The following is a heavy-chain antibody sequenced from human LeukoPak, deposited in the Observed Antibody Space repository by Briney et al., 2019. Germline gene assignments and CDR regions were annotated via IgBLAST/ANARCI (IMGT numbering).Heavy chain of an antibody. CDR1: GGSFSGYY. D-gene: IGHD5-12*01. CDR3: ASGRGYSGYDYYFDY. V-gene: IGHV4-34*01. CDR2: INHSGST. Sequence: PSETLSLTCAVYGGSFSGYYWSWIRQPPGKGLEWIGEINHSGSTNYNPSLKSRVTISVDTSKNQFSLKLSSVTAADTAVYYCASGRGYSGYDYYFDYWGQGTLVTVSS. J-gene: IGHJ4*02.